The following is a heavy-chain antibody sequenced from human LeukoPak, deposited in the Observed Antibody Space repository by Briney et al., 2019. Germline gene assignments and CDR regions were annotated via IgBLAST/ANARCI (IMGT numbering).Heavy chain of an antibody. D-gene: IGHD3-3*01. Sequence: SETLSLTCTVSGDSISNGDYYWSWIRHPPGKGLEWIGYIYYSGSTYYNPSLKSRVTISVDTSKNQFSLRLSPATAADTAVYYCASLPRSGFPYYFDYWGQGTLVTVSS. CDR3: ASLPRSGFPYYFDY. CDR2: IYYSGST. V-gene: IGHV4-30-4*01. J-gene: IGHJ4*02. CDR1: GDSISNGDYY.